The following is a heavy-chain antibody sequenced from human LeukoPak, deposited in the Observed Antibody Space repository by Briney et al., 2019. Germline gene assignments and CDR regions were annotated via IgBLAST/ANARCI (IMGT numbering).Heavy chain of an antibody. V-gene: IGHV4-59*08. J-gene: IGHJ5*02. Sequence: SETLSLTCTVSGDSLSSHYWSWIRQPPGKGLGWIGYIYGSGSTHSDPSLRSRITISEDTSKNQFSLKLTSVTAADTAVYYCTRNVGWYSHDTWGQGTLVTVSS. D-gene: IGHD6-19*01. CDR1: GDSLSSHY. CDR3: TRNVGWYSHDT. CDR2: IYGSGST.